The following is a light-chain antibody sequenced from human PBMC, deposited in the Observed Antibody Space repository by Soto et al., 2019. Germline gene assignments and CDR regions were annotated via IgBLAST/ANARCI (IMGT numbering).Light chain of an antibody. Sequence: DIQVTQSPSTLSASVGDRVTITCRASQSISSWLAWYQQKPGKAPKLLIYQASTLESGVPSRFSGSESGTEFTLTISSLQPDDFATYYCQQYVSSWTFGQGTKVEVK. CDR3: QQYVSSWT. V-gene: IGKV1-5*03. CDR1: QSISSW. J-gene: IGKJ1*01. CDR2: QAS.